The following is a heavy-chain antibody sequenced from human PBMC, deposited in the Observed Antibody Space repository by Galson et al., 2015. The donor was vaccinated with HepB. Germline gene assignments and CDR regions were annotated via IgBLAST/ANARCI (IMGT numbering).Heavy chain of an antibody. CDR3: ARDLGEQRHGSVYYYYYYMDV. CDR1: GFTFSSYS. CDR2: ISSSSSYI. Sequence: SLRLSCAASGFTFSSYSMNWVRQAPGKGLEWVSSISSSSSYIYYADSVKGRFTISRDNAKNSLYLQMNSLRAEDTAVYYCARDLGEQRHGSVYYYYYYMDVWGKGTTVTVSS. V-gene: IGHV3-21*01. D-gene: IGHD6-25*01. J-gene: IGHJ6*03.